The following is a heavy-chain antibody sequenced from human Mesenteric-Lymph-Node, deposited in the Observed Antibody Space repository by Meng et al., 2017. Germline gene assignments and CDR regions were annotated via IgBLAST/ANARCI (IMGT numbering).Heavy chain of an antibody. Sequence: QGQPQESGPGLVRPSETLSLTCTVSGGSVSSGSYYWSWIRQPPGKGLEWIGYIYYSGSTNYNPSLKSRVTISVDTSKNQFSLKLSSVTAADTAVYYCARGQYRFDPWGQGTLVTVSS. CDR3: ARGQYRFDP. V-gene: IGHV4-61*01. CDR1: GGSVSSGSYY. D-gene: IGHD2-2*01. CDR2: IYYSGST. J-gene: IGHJ5*02.